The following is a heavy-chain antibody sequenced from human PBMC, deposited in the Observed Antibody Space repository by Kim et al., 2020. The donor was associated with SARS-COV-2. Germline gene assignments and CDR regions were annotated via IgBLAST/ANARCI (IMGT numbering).Heavy chain of an antibody. J-gene: IGHJ6*02. D-gene: IGHD5-18*01. V-gene: IGHV1-69*04. CDR3: ARGLTAMVSNPVHEPNYYYYGMDV. CDR1: GGTFSSYA. Sequence: SVKVSCKASGGTFSSYAISWVRQAPGQGLEWMGRIIPILGIANYAQKFQGRVTITADKSTSTAYMELSSLRSEDTAVYYCARGLTAMVSNPVHEPNYYYYGMDVWGQGTTVTVSS. CDR2: IIPILGIA.